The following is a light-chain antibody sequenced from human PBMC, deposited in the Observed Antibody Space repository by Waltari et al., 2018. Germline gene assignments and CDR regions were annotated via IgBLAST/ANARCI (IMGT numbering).Light chain of an antibody. V-gene: IGKV1-5*03. CDR1: QSVGTW. CDR2: MAS. Sequence: DIQMTQTPSTLSASVGDRVTIPCRASQSVGTWLAWSQQKPGKAPKLLIYMASSLDSGVPSRVGGSGSGTDFTLTISSLQPADFATYSCQQYSSFSTFGQGTKV. CDR3: QQYSSFST. J-gene: IGKJ2*01.